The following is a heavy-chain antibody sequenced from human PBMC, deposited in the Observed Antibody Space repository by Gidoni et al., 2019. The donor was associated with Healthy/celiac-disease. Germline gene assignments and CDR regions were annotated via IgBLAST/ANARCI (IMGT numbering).Heavy chain of an antibody. CDR1: GFPFSSYS. V-gene: IGHV3-21*01. CDR3: AREGTAMVTGWFDP. Sequence: EVQLVEPGGGLVKPGGSLRRSCAASGFPFSSYSMNWVRQAPGKGLEWVSSISSSSSYIYYADSVKGRFTISRDNAKNSLYLQMNSLRAEDTAVYYCAREGTAMVTGWFDPWGQGTLVTVSS. D-gene: IGHD5-18*01. J-gene: IGHJ5*02. CDR2: ISSSSSYI.